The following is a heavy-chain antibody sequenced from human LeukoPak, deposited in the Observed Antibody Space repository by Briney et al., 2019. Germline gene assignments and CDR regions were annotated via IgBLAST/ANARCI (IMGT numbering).Heavy chain of an antibody. V-gene: IGHV1-2*02. D-gene: IGHD2-15*01. CDR3: ARDRCDGGSCYGGMVVY. CDR1: GYTFTGYY. Sequence: ASVKVSCKASGYTFTGYYMHWVRQAPGQGLEWMGWINPNSGGTNYAQKFQGRVTMTRDTSISTAYMELSRLRSDDTAVYYCARDRCDGGSCYGGMVVYWGQGTLVTVSS. CDR2: INPNSGGT. J-gene: IGHJ4*02.